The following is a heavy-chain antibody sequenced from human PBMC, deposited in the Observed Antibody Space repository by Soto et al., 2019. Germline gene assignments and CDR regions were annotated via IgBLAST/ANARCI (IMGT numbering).Heavy chain of an antibody. CDR2: IWYDGSNK. CDR3: ARAPGKYSSSSLYYYYYGMDV. V-gene: IGHV3-33*01. D-gene: IGHD6-6*01. Sequence: GGSLRLSCAASGFTFSSDGMHWVRQAPGNGLEWVAVIWYDGSNKYYADSVKGRFTISRDNSKNTLYLQMNSLRAEDTAVYYCARAPGKYSSSSLYYYYYGMDVWGQGTTVTVSS. J-gene: IGHJ6*02. CDR1: GFTFSSDG.